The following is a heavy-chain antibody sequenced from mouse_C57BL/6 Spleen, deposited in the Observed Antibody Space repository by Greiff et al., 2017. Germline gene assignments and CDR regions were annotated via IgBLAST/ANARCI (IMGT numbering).Heavy chain of an antibody. Sequence: QVQLKESGAELVMPGASVKLSCKASGYTFTSYWMHWVKQRPGQGLEWIGEIDPSDSYTNYNQKFKGKSTLTVDKSSSTAYMQLSSLTSEDSAVYYCARRANWVTGYAMDYWGQGTSVTVSS. D-gene: IGHD4-1*01. J-gene: IGHJ4*01. CDR1: GYTFTSYW. V-gene: IGHV1-69*01. CDR3: ARRANWVTGYAMDY. CDR2: IDPSDSYT.